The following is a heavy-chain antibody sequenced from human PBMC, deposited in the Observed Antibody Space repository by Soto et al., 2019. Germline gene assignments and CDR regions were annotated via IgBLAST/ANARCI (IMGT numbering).Heavy chain of an antibody. Sequence: PSDTLSLTSAVSKSSISSGFYWAWIRQPPGKVLDWIGSTYHSGSAYSDPSLKSRVTISVDISKNQFSLKLRSLTAADTTVSFCARGGPYSSSLYYFDSWGEGTLAPVSS. D-gene: IGHD6-13*01. CDR3: ARGGPYSSSLYYFDS. CDR2: TYHSGSA. V-gene: IGHV4-38-2*01. J-gene: IGHJ4*02. CDR1: KSSISSGFY.